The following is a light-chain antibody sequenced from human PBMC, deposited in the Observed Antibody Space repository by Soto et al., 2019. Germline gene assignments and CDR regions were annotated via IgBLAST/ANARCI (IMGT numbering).Light chain of an antibody. CDR3: SSFTSSNTWV. V-gene: IGLV2-18*02. Sequence: SVLTQPPSVSGSPGQSVTISCTGTSSDVGSYNRVSWYQQPPGTAPKLIIYEVSNRPSGVPDRFFGSKSGNTASLTISGLQAEDEADYYSSSFTSSNTWVFGGGTKLTVL. CDR1: SSDVGSYNR. J-gene: IGLJ3*02. CDR2: EVS.